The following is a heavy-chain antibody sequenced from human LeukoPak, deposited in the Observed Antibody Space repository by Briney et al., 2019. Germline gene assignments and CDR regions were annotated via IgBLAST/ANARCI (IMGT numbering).Heavy chain of an antibody. CDR2: ISAYNGNT. V-gene: IGHV1-18*01. CDR1: GYTFTSSD. D-gene: IGHD4/OR15-4a*01. Sequence: GASVKVSCKASGYTFTSSDINWVRQATGQGLEWMGWISAYNGNTNYAQKLQGRVTMTTDTSTSTAYMELRSLRSDDTAVYYCARVFRALTDYWGQGTLVTVSS. CDR3: ARVFRALTDY. J-gene: IGHJ4*02.